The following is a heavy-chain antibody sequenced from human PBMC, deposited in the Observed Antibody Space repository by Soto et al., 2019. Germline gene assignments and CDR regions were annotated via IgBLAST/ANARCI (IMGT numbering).Heavy chain of an antibody. CDR2: VHHRGTT. CDR1: GASISSSNW. V-gene: IGHV4-4*02. Sequence: SETLSLPCAVSGASISSSNWWHWVRQPPGKGLEWIGEVHHRGTTKYNPSLKSRVAISVDKSKNQFSLKLNSVTAADTAVYYCARVRQYCSATSCYLDPCGQGTLVTVSS. J-gene: IGHJ5*02. D-gene: IGHD2-2*01. CDR3: ARVRQYCSATSCYLDP.